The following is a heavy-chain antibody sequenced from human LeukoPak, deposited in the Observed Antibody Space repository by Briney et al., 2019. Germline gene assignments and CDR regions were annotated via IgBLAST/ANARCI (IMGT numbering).Heavy chain of an antibody. J-gene: IGHJ4*03. CDR3: ARGAPIRGTGYFDF. V-gene: IGHV4-34*01. Sequence: SETLSLTCAVYGGSFSRYYWSWIRQSPGKGLEWIAEIDHRGDTNYNPSVKSRVTISVDTAKNQFSLKVRSLSAADTAVSYFARGAPIRGTGYFDFWGQGTLVTVSS. CDR2: IDHRGDT. CDR1: GGSFSRYY. D-gene: IGHD3-16*01.